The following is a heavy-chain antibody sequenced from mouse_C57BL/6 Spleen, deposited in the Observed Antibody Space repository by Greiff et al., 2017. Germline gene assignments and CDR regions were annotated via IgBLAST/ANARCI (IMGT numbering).Heavy chain of an antibody. J-gene: IGHJ4*01. Sequence: VQLQQSGAELVRPGTSVKVSCKASGYAFTNYLIEWVKQRPGQGLEWIGVINPGSGGTNYNEKFKGKATLTADKSSSTAYMQLSSLTSEDSAVYFCARLAGYVGAMDYWGQGTSVTVSS. D-gene: IGHD1-2*01. CDR1: GYAFTNYL. CDR2: INPGSGGT. CDR3: ARLAGYVGAMDY. V-gene: IGHV1-54*01.